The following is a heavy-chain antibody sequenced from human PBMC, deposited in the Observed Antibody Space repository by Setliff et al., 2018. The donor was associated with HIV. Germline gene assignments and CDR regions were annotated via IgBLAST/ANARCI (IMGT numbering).Heavy chain of an antibody. D-gene: IGHD6-13*01. J-gene: IGHJ6*02. Sequence: ASVKVSCKASGYTFSTYAMHWVRQAPGQRLEWMGWINAGNGNTKYSQKFRGRVTITRDTSASTAYMEVSRLRSEDTAVYYCARDFPSPDYSSSWAHLYYHYGMDVWGQGTTVTVSS. V-gene: IGHV1-3*01. CDR3: ARDFPSPDYSSSWAHLYYHYGMDV. CDR1: GYTFSTYA. CDR2: INAGNGNT.